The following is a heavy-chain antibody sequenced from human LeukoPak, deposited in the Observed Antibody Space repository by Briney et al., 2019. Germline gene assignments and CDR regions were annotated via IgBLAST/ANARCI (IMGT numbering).Heavy chain of an antibody. Sequence: GGSLRLSCAASGFTVSSNYMSWVRQAPGKGLEWVSVIYSGGSTYYADSVKCRFTISRDNSKNTLYLQMNRLRAEHTAVYYCAKDGGHCSSTNCASYYYYYYMDVWGKGTTVTVSS. V-gene: IGHV3-53*05. J-gene: IGHJ6*03. D-gene: IGHD2-2*01. CDR3: AKDGGHCSSTNCASYYYYYYMDV. CDR1: GFTVSSNY. CDR2: IYSGGST.